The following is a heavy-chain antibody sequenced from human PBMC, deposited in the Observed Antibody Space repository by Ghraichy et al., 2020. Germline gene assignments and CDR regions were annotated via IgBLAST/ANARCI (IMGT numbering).Heavy chain of an antibody. Sequence: SETLSLTCTVSGGSISSSSYYWGWIRQPPGKGLEWIGSIYYSGSTYYNPSLKSRVTISVDTSKNQFSLKLSSVTAADTAVYYCANIVVVEKYFQHWGQGTLVTVSS. CDR3: ANIVVVEKYFQH. V-gene: IGHV4-39*01. CDR2: IYYSGST. D-gene: IGHD3-22*01. J-gene: IGHJ1*01. CDR1: GGSISSSSYY.